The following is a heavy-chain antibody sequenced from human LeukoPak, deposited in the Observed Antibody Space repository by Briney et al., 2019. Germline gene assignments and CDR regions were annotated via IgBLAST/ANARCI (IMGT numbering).Heavy chain of an antibody. CDR2: INPNSGGT. Sequence: ASVKVSCKASGYTFTGYYMHWVRQAPGQGLEWMGWINPNSGGTNYAQKFQGRVTMTRDTSISTAYMELSRLRSDDTAVYYCARVPYSSGWYNLKGIEFDYWGQGTLVTVSS. D-gene: IGHD6-19*01. CDR3: ARVPYSSGWYNLKGIEFDY. J-gene: IGHJ4*02. CDR1: GYTFTGYY. V-gene: IGHV1-2*02.